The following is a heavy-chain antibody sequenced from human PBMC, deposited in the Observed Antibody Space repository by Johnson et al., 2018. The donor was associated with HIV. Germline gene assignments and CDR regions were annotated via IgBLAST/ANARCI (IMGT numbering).Heavy chain of an antibody. V-gene: IGHV3-33*01. CDR1: RFTFSTND. D-gene: IGHD6-6*01. Sequence: QVHLVESGGGVVQPGGSLTLSSAASRFTFSTNDMHGVRQAPGKGLEWVAVIWYDGSNKYYADSVKGRFTISRDNSKNTLYLQMNSLRAEDTAVYYCASIAARRVSAFDIWGQGTMVTVSS. CDR2: IWYDGSNK. J-gene: IGHJ3*02. CDR3: ASIAARRVSAFDI.